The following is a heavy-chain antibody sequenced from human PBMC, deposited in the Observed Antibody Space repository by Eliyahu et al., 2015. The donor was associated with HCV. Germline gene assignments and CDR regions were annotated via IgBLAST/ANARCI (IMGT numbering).Heavy chain of an antibody. D-gene: IGHD2-8*01. CDR2: ISSSSSTI. CDR1: GFXFRSXS. Sequence: EVQLVESGGGLVQPGGSLRLSCAASGFXFRSXSMNWVRQGPGKGVEWVSYISSSSSTIYYADSVKGRFTISRDNAKNSLYLQMNSLRAEDTAVYYCARDRATDPEMVAFDIWGQGTMVTVSS. V-gene: IGHV3-48*01. CDR3: ARDRATDPEMVAFDI. J-gene: IGHJ3*02.